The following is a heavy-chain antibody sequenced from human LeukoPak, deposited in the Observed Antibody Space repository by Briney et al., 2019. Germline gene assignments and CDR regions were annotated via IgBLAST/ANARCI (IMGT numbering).Heavy chain of an antibody. CDR1: GGSISSYY. V-gene: IGHV4-59*01. D-gene: IGHD2-15*01. CDR2: IYYSGST. Sequence: PSETLSLTCTVSGGSISSYYWSWIRQPPGKGLEWIGYIYYSGSTNYNPSLKSRVTISVDTSKNQFSLKLCSVTAADTAVYYCARGITIVAATAFDYWGQGTLVTVSS. CDR3: ARGITIVAATAFDY. J-gene: IGHJ4*02.